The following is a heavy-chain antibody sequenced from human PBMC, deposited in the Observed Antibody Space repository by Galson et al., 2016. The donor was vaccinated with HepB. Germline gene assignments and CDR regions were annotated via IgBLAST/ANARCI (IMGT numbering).Heavy chain of an antibody. CDR2: INQIGGT. D-gene: IGHD5-12*01. CDR1: GGSLTSSY. CDR3: TKGDRKSTYDAYDPRSLSYYYSAMDV. J-gene: IGHJ6*04. V-gene: IGHV4-34*01. Sequence: SETLSLTCSVYGGSLTSSYGSWIRQPPGKGLEWIGEINQIGGTKYNPSLDGRVTISIDILKNQFSLEVTSVTAADTAVYYCTKGDRKSTYDAYDPRSLSYYYSAMDVWGGGTAVTVSS.